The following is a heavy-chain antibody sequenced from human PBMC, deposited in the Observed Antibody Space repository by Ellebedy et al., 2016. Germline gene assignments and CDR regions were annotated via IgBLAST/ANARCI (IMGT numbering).Heavy chain of an antibody. CDR3: AKVLRYFARGGGMDV. CDR2: IYYSGST. Sequence: SETLSLTCAVYGGSFSGYYWSWIRQPPGKGLEWIGSIYYSGSTNYNPSLKSRVTISVDTSKNQFSLKLSSVTAADTAVYYCAKVLRYFARGGGMDVWGQGTTVTVSS. D-gene: IGHD3-9*01. CDR1: GGSFSGYY. J-gene: IGHJ6*02. V-gene: IGHV4-34*01.